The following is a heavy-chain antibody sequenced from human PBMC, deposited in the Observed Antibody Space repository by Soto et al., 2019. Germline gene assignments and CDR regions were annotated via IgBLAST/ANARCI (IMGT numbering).Heavy chain of an antibody. D-gene: IGHD2-15*01. J-gene: IGHJ4*02. CDR1: GYTFTDYY. CDR2: INPKSGGP. CDR3: ASEDCRNTNCLKGFDY. V-gene: IGHV1-2*02. Sequence: ASVKVSCKTSGYTFTDYYMHWVRQAPGQGFEWVGGINPKSGGPKYVPKFQGRVTVSRDTSTSTAYMELNRLTSGDTAVYYCASEDCRNTNCLKGFDYWGQGTLVTVSS.